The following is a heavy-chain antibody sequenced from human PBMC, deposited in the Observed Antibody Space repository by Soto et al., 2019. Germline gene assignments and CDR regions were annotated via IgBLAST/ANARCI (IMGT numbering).Heavy chain of an antibody. J-gene: IGHJ5*02. Sequence: SETLSLTCAVSGGSISSGGYSWSWIRQPPGKGLEWIGYIYHSGSTYYNSSLKSRVTISVDRSKNQFSLKLSSVTAADTAVYYCDRMPSPWGQGTLVTVAS. D-gene: IGHD2-2*01. CDR1: GGSISSGGYS. V-gene: IGHV4-30-2*01. CDR2: IYHSGST. CDR3: DRMPSP.